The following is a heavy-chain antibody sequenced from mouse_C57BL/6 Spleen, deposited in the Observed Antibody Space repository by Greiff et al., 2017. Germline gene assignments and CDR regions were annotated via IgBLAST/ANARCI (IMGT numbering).Heavy chain of an antibody. Sequence: QVQLQQPGAELVKPGASVKMSCKASGYTFTSYWITWVKQRPGQGLEWIGDIYPGSGSTNYNEKFKSKATLTVDTSSSTAYMQLSSLTSEDSAVYYCARVDGYYPFFAYWGQGTLVTVSA. CDR2: IYPGSGST. J-gene: IGHJ3*01. CDR1: GYTFTSYW. D-gene: IGHD2-3*01. V-gene: IGHV1-55*01. CDR3: ARVDGYYPFFAY.